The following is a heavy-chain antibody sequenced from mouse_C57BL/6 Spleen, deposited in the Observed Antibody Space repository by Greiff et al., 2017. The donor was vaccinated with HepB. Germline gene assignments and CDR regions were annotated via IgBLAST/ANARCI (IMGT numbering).Heavy chain of an antibody. CDR3: ARLTVVDWYFDV. Sequence: VQLQQPGAELVMPGASVKLSCKASGYTFTSHWMHWVKQRPGQGLEWIGEIDPSDSYTNYNQKFKGKSTLTVDKSSSTAYMQLSSLTSEDSAVYYCARLTVVDWYFDVWGTGTTVTVSS. CDR2: IDPSDSYT. J-gene: IGHJ1*03. V-gene: IGHV1-69*01. CDR1: GYTFTSHW. D-gene: IGHD1-1*01.